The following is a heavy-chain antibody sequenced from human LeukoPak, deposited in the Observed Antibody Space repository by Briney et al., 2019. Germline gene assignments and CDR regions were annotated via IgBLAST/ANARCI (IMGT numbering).Heavy chain of an antibody. CDR3: ARGRRITMIVVVPRRCLFDY. V-gene: IGHV1-46*01. CDR2: INPSGGST. D-gene: IGHD3-22*01. CDR1: GYTFTSYY. Sequence: ASVKVSCKASGYTFTSYYMHWVRQAPGHGLEWMGIINPSGGSTSYAQKFQGRVTMTRDTSTSTVYMELSSLRSEDTAVYYCARGRRITMIVVVPRRCLFDYWGQGTLVTVSS. J-gene: IGHJ4*02.